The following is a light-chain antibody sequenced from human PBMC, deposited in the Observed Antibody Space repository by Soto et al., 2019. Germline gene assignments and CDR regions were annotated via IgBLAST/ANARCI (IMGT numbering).Light chain of an antibody. CDR3: QQFGSSIPHT. CDR1: QVIGSRY. Sequence: EIVMTQSPGTLSLSPGERATISCRASQVIGSRYLAWYHQKSGQATRLLIYGASSRATGIPDRFSGSGSGTDFTLTISRLEPEEFGVYYCQQFGSSIPHTFGQGTKLEIK. CDR2: GAS. V-gene: IGKV3-20*01. J-gene: IGKJ2*01.